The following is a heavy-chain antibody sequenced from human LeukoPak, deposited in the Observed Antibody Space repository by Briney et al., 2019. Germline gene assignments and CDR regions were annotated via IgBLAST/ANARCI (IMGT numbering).Heavy chain of an antibody. Sequence: ASVKVSCKASGYTFTSYDINWVRQATGQGLEWMGWMNPNSGNTGYARKFQGRVTMTRNTSISTAYMELSSLRSEDTAVYYCARSSYCSSTSCSRELDYWGQGTLVTVSS. J-gene: IGHJ4*02. CDR2: MNPNSGNT. D-gene: IGHD2-2*01. CDR1: GYTFTSYD. V-gene: IGHV1-8*01. CDR3: ARSSYCSSTSCSRELDY.